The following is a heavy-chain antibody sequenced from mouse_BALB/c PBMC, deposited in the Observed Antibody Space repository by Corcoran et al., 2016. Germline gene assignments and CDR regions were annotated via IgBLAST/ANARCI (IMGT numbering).Heavy chain of an antibody. V-gene: IGHV1-26*01. CDR2: INPYNGAT. Sequence: EVQLQQSGPELVKPGASVKKSCKASGYSFTGYYMHWVKQSHVKSLEWIGRINPYNGATSYNQNFKDKASLTVDKSSSTAYMELHSLTSEDSAVYYCARWLRYYFDYWGQGTTLTVSS. CDR3: ARWLRYYFDY. J-gene: IGHJ2*01. D-gene: IGHD2-2*01. CDR1: GYSFTGYY.